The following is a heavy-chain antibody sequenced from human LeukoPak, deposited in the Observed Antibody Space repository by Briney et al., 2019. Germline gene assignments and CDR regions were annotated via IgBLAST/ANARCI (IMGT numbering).Heavy chain of an antibody. Sequence: ASVKVSCKASGYTFTSYYMHWVRQAPGQGLEWMGLINPTGGSTGYAQKFQGRVTMTTDTSTSTAYMELRSLRSDDTAVYDCARDTSVVVVVAAKHDDAFDIWGQGTMVTVSS. CDR3: ARDTSVVVVVAAKHDDAFDI. D-gene: IGHD2-15*01. V-gene: IGHV1-46*01. CDR2: INPTGGST. CDR1: GYTFTSYY. J-gene: IGHJ3*02.